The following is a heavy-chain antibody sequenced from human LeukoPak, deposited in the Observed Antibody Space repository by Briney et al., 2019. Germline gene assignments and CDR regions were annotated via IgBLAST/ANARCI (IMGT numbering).Heavy chain of an antibody. CDR2: ISAYNGDT. CDR1: GYTFTTYG. J-gene: IGHJ4*02. D-gene: IGHD5-24*01. Sequence: ASVKVSCKTSGYTFTTYGISWVRQAPGQGLEWMGWISAYNGDTHYAQKLQGRVTMTTDTSTSTAYMELRSLRSDDTAVYYCARGRDGFNPYYFDYWGQGTLATVSS. CDR3: ARGRDGFNPYYFDY. V-gene: IGHV1-18*01.